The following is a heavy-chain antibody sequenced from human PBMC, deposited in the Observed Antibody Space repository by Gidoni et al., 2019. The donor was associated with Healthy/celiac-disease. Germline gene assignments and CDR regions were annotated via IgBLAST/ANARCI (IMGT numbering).Heavy chain of an antibody. Sequence: EVKLLESGGGLVQPGGSLRASWAASGFTFSSYAMRWVRQAPGKGLEWVSAISGSGGSTYYADSVKGRFTISRDNSKNTLYLQMNRLRAEDTAVYYCAKDQDDYVWGSYRLVNWFDPWGQGTLVTVSS. CDR1: GFTFSSYA. D-gene: IGHD3-16*02. CDR2: ISGSGGST. J-gene: IGHJ5*02. CDR3: AKDQDDYVWGSYRLVNWFDP. V-gene: IGHV3-23*01.